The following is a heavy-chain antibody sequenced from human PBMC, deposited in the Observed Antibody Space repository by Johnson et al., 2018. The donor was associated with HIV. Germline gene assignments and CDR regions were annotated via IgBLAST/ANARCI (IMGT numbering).Heavy chain of an antibody. Sequence: VQLVESGGGLVQPGGYLRLSCAASGFTFSSYWMSWIRQAPGKGLEWISLMSSSGSTIYHAESVKGRFTISRDNSKNTLYLQMHSLRAEDTAVYYCVCLRAWTFDIWGQGTMVTVSS. CDR1: GFTFSSYW. D-gene: IGHD3-10*01. V-gene: IGHV3-48*01. CDR3: VCLRAWTFDI. J-gene: IGHJ3*02. CDR2: MSSSGSTI.